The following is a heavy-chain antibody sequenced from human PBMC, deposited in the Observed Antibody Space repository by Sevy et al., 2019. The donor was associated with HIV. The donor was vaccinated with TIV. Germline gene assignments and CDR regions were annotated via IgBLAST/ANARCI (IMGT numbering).Heavy chain of an antibody. CDR1: GFTIRTYN. D-gene: IGHD2-15*01. CDR2: ISSSSTYI. V-gene: IGHV3-21*01. CDR3: ARDLVIPATTDYFYYGMDV. J-gene: IGHJ6*02. Sequence: GGSLRLSCAASGFTIRTYNMNWVRQAPGKGLEWVSSISSSSTYIYYADSVKGRFTSSRDNAKNSLYLQMSSLRAEDTAVYYCARDLVIPATTDYFYYGMDVWGQGTTVTVSS.